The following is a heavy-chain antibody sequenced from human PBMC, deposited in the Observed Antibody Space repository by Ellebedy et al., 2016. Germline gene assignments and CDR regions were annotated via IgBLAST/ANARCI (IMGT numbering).Heavy chain of an antibody. CDR3: ARGGSYGSGSYIYYFDY. CDR2: IYYTGNT. D-gene: IGHD3-10*01. J-gene: IGHJ4*02. Sequence: SETLSLXXTVSGGSISGSTYYWGWIRQPPGKGLEWIGNIYYTGNTYYNPSLKSRVTISVDTSKNQFSLKLSSVTAADTAVYYCARGGSYGSGSYIYYFDYWGQGTLVTVSS. CDR1: GGSISGSTYY. V-gene: IGHV4-39*07.